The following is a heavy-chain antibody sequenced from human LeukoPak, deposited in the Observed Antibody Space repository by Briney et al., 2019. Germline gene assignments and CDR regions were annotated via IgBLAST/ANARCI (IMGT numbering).Heavy chain of an antibody. CDR1: GGSISSYY. J-gene: IGHJ4*02. D-gene: IGHD6-19*01. CDR3: AREKYSSGWYGVDY. Sequence: SETLSLTCTVSGGSISSYYWSWIRQPAGKGLEWIGRIYTSGSTNYNPSLKSRVTMSVDTSKNQFSLKLTSVTAADTAVYYCAREKYSSGWYGVDYWGQGALVTVSS. CDR2: IYTSGST. V-gene: IGHV4-4*07.